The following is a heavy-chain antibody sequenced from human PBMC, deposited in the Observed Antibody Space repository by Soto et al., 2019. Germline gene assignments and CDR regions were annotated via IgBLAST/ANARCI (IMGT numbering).Heavy chain of an antibody. D-gene: IGHD5-12*01. J-gene: IGHJ3*02. CDR3: ARGRPRWLRFRGNDAFDI. CDR1: GFTFSDYY. Sequence: GGALRLSCAASGFTFSDYYMSWIRQAPGKGLEWVSYISSSGSTIYYADSVKGRFTISRDNAKNSLYLQMNSLRAEDTAVYYCARGRPRWLRFRGNDAFDIWGQGTMVTVSS. V-gene: IGHV3-11*01. CDR2: ISSSGSTI.